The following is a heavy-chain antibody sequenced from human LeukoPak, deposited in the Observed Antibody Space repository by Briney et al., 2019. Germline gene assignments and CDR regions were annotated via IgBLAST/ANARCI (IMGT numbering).Heavy chain of an antibody. V-gene: IGHV3-23*01. J-gene: IGHJ6*02. CDR2: ISGSIPVSVSGT. CDR1: RFTFRTYA. CDR3: AKGGYCSGGSCYFHYYYGMDV. Sequence: GGFLRLSCAASRFTFRTYAMTWVRQAPGKGLEWVSAISGSIPVSVSGTYYADSVKGRFTISRDDSKNTLYLQMHSLSAEDTAVYYCAKGGYCSGGSCYFHYYYGMDVWGQGTTVTVSS. D-gene: IGHD2-15*01.